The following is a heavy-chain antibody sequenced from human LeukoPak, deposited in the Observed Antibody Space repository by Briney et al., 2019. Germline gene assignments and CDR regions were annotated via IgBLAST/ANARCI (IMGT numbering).Heavy chain of an antibody. V-gene: IGHV3-33*01. CDR1: GFTLTSYG. CDR2: IWVDGSNK. J-gene: IGHJ5*02. CDR3: ARDRMQRLHP. D-gene: IGHD5-18*01. Sequence: GGSLRLSCAASGFTLTSYGMHWVRQAQGKGLEWVSVIWVDGSNKYYGDSVKGRFTIPRENYKNTLYLQMNSLRGEDTAVYYCARDRMQRLHPWGQGNLVTVSS.